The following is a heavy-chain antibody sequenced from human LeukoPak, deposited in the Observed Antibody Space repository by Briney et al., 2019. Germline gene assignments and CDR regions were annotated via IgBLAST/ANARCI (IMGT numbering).Heavy chain of an antibody. D-gene: IGHD3-3*01. Sequence: GGSLRLSCAASGFTFSSYGMHWVRQAPGKGLEWVALIRFDGSNKYYADSVKGRFTISRDNSKNTLYLQMNSLRAEDTAVYYCASIGERYLQTEHYFHHWGQGTLVTVSS. CDR3: ASIGERYLQTEHYFHH. J-gene: IGHJ1*01. V-gene: IGHV3-30*02. CDR1: GFTFSSYG. CDR2: IRFDGSNK.